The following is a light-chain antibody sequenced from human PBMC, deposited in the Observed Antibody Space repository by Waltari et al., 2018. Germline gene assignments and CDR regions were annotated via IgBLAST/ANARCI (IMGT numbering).Light chain of an antibody. J-gene: IGLJ2*01. CDR2: QDT. Sequence: SYELTQPPSESVPPGQTASITCSGDKLGDKYACWYQQKPGQSPMLVIYQDTKRPSGIPERFSGSNSGNTATLTISGTQAMDEADYYCQTWDTSTVIFGGGTKLTVL. CDR1: KLGDKY. V-gene: IGLV3-1*01. CDR3: QTWDTSTVI.